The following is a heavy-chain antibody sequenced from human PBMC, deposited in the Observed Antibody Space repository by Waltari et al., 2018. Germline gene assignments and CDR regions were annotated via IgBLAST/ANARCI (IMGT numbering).Heavy chain of an antibody. CDR1: GYTFTSYG. CDR2: SSPIFGTA. Sequence: QVQLVQSGAEVKKPGASVKVSCKASGYTFTSYGISWVRQAPGQGLEWMGRSSPIFGTANYAQKFQGRVTITADKSTSTAYMELSSLRSEDTAVYYCARAVGGYSSGWNHFDYWGQGTLVTVSS. CDR3: ARAVGGYSSGWNHFDY. J-gene: IGHJ4*02. D-gene: IGHD6-19*01. V-gene: IGHV1-69*06.